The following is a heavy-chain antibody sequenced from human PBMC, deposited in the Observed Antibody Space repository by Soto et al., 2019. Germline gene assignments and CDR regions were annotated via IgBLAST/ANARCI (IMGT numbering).Heavy chain of an antibody. D-gene: IGHD6-19*01. CDR2: ISWNSGSI. CDR3: AKGRLVLRSPFDY. Sequence: EVQLVESGGGLVQPGRSLRLSCAASGFTFDDYAMHWVRQAPGKGLEWVSGISWNSGSIGYADSVKGRFTISRDNAKNSLYLQMNSLRAEDTALYYCAKGRLVLRSPFDYWGQGTLVTDSS. CDR1: GFTFDDYA. J-gene: IGHJ4*02. V-gene: IGHV3-9*01.